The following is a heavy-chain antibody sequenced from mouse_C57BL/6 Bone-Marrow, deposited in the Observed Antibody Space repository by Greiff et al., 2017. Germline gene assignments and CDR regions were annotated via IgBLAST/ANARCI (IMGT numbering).Heavy chain of an antibody. CDR2: IDPETGGT. V-gene: IGHV1-15*01. D-gene: IGHD1-1*01. J-gene: IGHJ1*03. CDR3: TGDYYGSSYAWYFDV. CDR1: GYTFTDYE. Sequence: LKQSGAELVRPGASVTLSCKASGYTFTDYEMHWVKQTPVHGLEWIGAIDPETGGTAYNQKFKGKAILTADKSSSTAYMELRSLTSEDSAVYYCTGDYYGSSYAWYFDVWGTGTTVTVSS.